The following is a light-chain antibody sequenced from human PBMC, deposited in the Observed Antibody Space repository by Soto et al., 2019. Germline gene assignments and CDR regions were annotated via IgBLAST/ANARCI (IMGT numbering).Light chain of an antibody. CDR2: DAS. CDR1: QSVDIY. CDR3: QQRSNLPPT. Sequence: EIVLTQSPGTLSLSPGKRATLSCRASQSVDIYLAWYRQINGQPPRILIYDASNRDTGIPDRFSGGGSGTDFTLTLSRLEPEDFEVYYCQQRSNLPPTFGQGTRLEIK. J-gene: IGKJ5*01. V-gene: IGKV3-11*01.